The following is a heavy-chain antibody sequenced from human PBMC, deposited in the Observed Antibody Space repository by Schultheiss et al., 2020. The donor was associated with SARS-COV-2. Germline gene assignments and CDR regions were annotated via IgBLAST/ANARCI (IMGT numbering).Heavy chain of an antibody. Sequence: GGSLRLSCAASGFTFSSYALHWVRQAPGKGLEWVTLISYDGNSKYYADSVKGRFTNSRDNSKNTLSLQMNSLRAEDTAVYSCARGGRITMIEGALDIWGQGTMVTVSS. CDR2: ISYDGNSK. CDR3: ARGGRITMIEGALDI. J-gene: IGHJ3*02. CDR1: GFTFSSYA. D-gene: IGHD3-22*01. V-gene: IGHV3-30-3*01.